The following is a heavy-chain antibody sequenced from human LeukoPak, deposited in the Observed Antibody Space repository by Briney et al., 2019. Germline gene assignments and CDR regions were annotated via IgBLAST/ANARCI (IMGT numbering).Heavy chain of an antibody. V-gene: IGHV4-34*01. CDR3: ARDRVRYFDI. D-gene: IGHD3-9*01. CDR1: GGSFSGYY. J-gene: IGHJ6*04. CDR2: INHSGST. Sequence: SETLSLTCAVYGGSFSGYYWSWIRQPPGKGLEWIGEINHSGSTNYNPSLKSRVTISVDTSKNQFSLKLSSVTAADTAVYYCARDRVRYFDIWGKGTTVTISS.